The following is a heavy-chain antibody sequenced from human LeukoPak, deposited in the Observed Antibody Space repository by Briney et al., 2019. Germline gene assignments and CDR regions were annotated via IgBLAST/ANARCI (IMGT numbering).Heavy chain of an antibody. Sequence: SVKVSCKASGGTFSSYAISWVRQAPGQGLEWMGGIIPIFGTANYAQKFQGRVTITTDESTSTAYMELSSLRSEDTAVYYCALSPIQRNVVVPAAITGVYYYMDVWGKGTTVTVSS. V-gene: IGHV1-69*05. CDR1: GGTFSSYA. D-gene: IGHD2-2*01. CDR3: ALSPIQRNVVVPAAITGVYYYMDV. CDR2: IIPIFGTA. J-gene: IGHJ6*03.